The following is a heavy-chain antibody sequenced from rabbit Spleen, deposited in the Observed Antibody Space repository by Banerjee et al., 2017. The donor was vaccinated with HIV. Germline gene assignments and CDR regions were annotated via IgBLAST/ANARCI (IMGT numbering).Heavy chain of an antibody. CDR3: ARDTGTSFSPYGMDL. Sequence: QSLEESGGGLVKPGASLTLTCKASGFSFSSGYDMCWVRQAPGKGLEWIACSYAGSSGSTYSAIWAKGRFTISKTSSTTVTLQMTSLTAADTATYFCARDTGTSFSPYGMDLWGPGTLVTVS. CDR1: GFSFSSGYD. D-gene: IGHD7-1*01. J-gene: IGHJ6*01. CDR2: SYAGSSGST. V-gene: IGHV1S40*01.